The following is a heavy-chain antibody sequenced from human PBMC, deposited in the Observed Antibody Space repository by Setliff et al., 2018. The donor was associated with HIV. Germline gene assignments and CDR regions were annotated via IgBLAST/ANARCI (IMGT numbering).Heavy chain of an antibody. CDR2: IIPMSGTA. J-gene: IGHJ5*02. CDR3: AKTQGYCSGGTCYGYWFDP. Sequence: SVKISCKASGGTFNKFAISWVRQAPGQGLEWMGGIIPMSGTANYAQKFQGRVTITADESTSTAYMEVSSLRSEDTAVYYCAKTQGYCSGGTCYGYWFDPWGQGTLVTVSS. V-gene: IGHV1-69*13. CDR1: GGTFNKFA. D-gene: IGHD2-15*01.